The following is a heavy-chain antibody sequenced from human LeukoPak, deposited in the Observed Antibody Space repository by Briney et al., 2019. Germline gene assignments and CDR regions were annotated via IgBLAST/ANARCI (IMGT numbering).Heavy chain of an antibody. CDR3: ARGGWYCSGGSCFDRWFDP. CDR1: GYTFTSYD. Sequence: EASVKVSCKASGYTFTSYDINWVRQATGQGLEWMGWMNPNSGNTGYAQKFQGRVTITRNTSISTAYMELSSLRSEDTAVYYCARGGWYCSGGSCFDRWFDPWGQGTLVTVSS. CDR2: MNPNSGNT. D-gene: IGHD2-15*01. J-gene: IGHJ5*02. V-gene: IGHV1-8*03.